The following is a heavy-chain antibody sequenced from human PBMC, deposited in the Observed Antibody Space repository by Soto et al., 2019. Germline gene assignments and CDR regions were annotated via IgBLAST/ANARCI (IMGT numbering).Heavy chain of an antibody. V-gene: IGHV3-11*06. D-gene: IGHD6-6*01. CDR1: GFTFSDYY. CDR3: ALGYSSSFYFDY. CDR2: ISSSSSYT. Sequence: GGSLRLSCAASGFTFSDYYMSWIRQAPGKGLEWVSYISSSSSYTNYADSVKGRFTISRDNAKNSLYLQMNSLRAEDTAVYYCALGYSSSFYFDYWGQGTLVTVSS. J-gene: IGHJ4*02.